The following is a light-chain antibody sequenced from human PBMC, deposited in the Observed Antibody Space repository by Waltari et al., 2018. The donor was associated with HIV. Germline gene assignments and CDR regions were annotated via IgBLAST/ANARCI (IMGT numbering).Light chain of an antibody. CDR3: QVWDGNSDHQV. V-gene: IGLV3-21*02. J-gene: IGLJ3*02. Sequence: SYVLTQPPSVSVAPGHTAMIPCRGNNSGRQTVQWYHQKPGQAPTLVIYDDADRPSGIPGRFSGSNSGNTATLTISRVEAGDEADYFCQVWDGNSDHQVFGGGTKLTVL. CDR1: NSGRQT. CDR2: DDA.